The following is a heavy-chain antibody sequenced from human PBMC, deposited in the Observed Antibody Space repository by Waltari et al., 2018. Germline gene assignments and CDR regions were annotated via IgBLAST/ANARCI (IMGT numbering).Heavy chain of an antibody. J-gene: IGHJ4*02. CDR2: IHRSGRN. D-gene: IGHD1-26*01. CDR1: GDSMNSNSW. V-gene: IGHV4-4*02. CDR3: ARDRGIGLYFDS. Sequence: QLQLQESGPGLVKPSGTLSLTCTVSGDSMNSNSWWSWVRQPPEKGLEWIGQIHRSGRNNYNPSLESRVTISLDTSNRQFSLKLTSTTAAVTAVYYCARDRGIGLYFDSWGQGTLVTVSP.